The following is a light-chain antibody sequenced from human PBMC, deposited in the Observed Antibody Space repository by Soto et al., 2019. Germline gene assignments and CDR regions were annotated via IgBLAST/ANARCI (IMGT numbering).Light chain of an antibody. CDR1: QSVSSDY. J-gene: IGKJ2*01. CDR2: GAS. CDR3: QQYGSSLYT. Sequence: EIVLTQSPGTLSLSPGERATLSCRASQSVSSDYLAWYQQKPGQAPRLLLYGASNRATGIPDRFSGSGSGTDCTLTLSRLEPEDFAVYSCQQYGSSLYTFGQGTKLEI. V-gene: IGKV3-20*01.